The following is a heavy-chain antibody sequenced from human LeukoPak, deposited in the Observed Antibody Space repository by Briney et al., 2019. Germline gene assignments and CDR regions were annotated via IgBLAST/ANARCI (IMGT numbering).Heavy chain of an antibody. CDR2: ISSSSSYI. J-gene: IGHJ5*02. D-gene: IGHD6-25*01. Sequence: GGSLRLSCAASGFTFSSYSMNWVRQAPGKGLEWVSSISSSSSYIYYADSVKGRFTISRDNAKNSLYLQMNGLTDEDTAVYYCARDGHSNGLNWFDPWGQGTLVTVSS. CDR3: ARDGHSNGLNWFDP. CDR1: GFTFSSYS. V-gene: IGHV3-21*01.